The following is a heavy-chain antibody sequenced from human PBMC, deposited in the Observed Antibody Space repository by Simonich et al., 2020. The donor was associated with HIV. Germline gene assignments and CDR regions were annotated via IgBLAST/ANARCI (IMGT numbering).Heavy chain of an antibody. CDR1: GFTFSSYA. Sequence: QVQLVESVGGVVQPGRSLRLSCAASGFTFSSYAMHWVRQAPGKGLEWVAVISYDVSNKYYADSVKGRFTISRDNSKNTLYLQMNSLRAEDTAVYYCASGGSISSVWADDYWGQGTLVTVSS. V-gene: IGHV3-30*07. D-gene: IGHD3-16*01. J-gene: IGHJ4*02. CDR2: ISYDVSNK. CDR3: ASGGSISSVWADDY.